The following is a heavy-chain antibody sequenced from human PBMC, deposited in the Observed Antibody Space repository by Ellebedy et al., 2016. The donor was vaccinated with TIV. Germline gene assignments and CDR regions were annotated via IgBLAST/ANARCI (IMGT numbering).Heavy chain of an antibody. D-gene: IGHD4-11*01. CDR2: IYYSGST. V-gene: IGHV4-31*03. CDR1: GGSISSGGYY. J-gene: IGHJ4*02. Sequence: SETLSLTXTVSGGSISSGGYYWSWIRQHPGKGLEWIGYIYYSGSTYYNPSLKSRVTISVDTSKNQFSLKLSSVTAADTAVYYCARDRGTTVTPGFDYWGQGTLVTVSS. CDR3: ARDRGTTVTPGFDY.